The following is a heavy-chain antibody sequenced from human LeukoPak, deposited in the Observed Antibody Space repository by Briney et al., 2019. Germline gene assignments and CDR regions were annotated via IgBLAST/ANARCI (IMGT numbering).Heavy chain of an antibody. V-gene: IGHV3-11*01. CDR2: ISSSGSTI. Sequence: KPGGSLRLSCAASGFTFSDYYMSWIRQAPGKGLEWVSYISSSGSTIHYADSVKGRFTISRDNAKNSLYLQMNSLRAEDTAVYYCARDVAYYDFWSGYYSNYYYGMDVWGQGTTVTVSS. CDR3: ARDVAYYDFWSGYYSNYYYGMDV. D-gene: IGHD3-3*01. CDR1: GFTFSDYY. J-gene: IGHJ6*02.